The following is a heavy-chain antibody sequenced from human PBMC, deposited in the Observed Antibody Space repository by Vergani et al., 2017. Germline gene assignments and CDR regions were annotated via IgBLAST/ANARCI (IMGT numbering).Heavy chain of an antibody. CDR2: INPNSGGT. V-gene: IGHV1-2*02. D-gene: IGHD4-17*01. J-gene: IGHJ5*02. CDR3: ARVGDYGDYGDWFDP. Sequence: QVQLVQSGAEVKKPGASVKVSCKASGYTFTGYYMHWVRQAPGQGLEWRGWINPNSGGTNYAQKFQGRVTMTRDTSISTGDMELRRLRSDDTAVYYCARVGDYGDYGDWFDPWGQGTLVTVAS. CDR1: GYTFTGYY.